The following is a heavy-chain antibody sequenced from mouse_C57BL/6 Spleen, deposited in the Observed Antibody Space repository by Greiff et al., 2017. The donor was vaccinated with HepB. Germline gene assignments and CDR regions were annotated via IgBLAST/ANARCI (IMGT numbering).Heavy chain of an antibody. CDR1: GYTFTSYW. CDR3: ARTVVAKDAMDY. V-gene: IGHV1-53*01. Sequence: VQLKQPGTELVKPGASVKLSCKASGYTFTSYWMHWVKQRPGQGLEWIGNINPSNGGTNYNEKFKSKATLTVDKSSSTAYMQLSSLTSEDSAVYYCARTVVAKDAMDYWGQGTSVTVSS. D-gene: IGHD1-1*01. CDR2: INPSNGGT. J-gene: IGHJ4*01.